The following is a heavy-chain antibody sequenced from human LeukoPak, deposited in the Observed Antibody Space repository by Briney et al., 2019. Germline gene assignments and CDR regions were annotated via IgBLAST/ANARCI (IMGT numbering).Heavy chain of an antibody. V-gene: IGHV1-18*01. Sequence: ASVKVSCKASGYTFTSYGISWVRQAPGQGLEWMGWISAYNGNTNYAQKLQGRVTMNTDTSTSTAYMELRSLRSDDTAVYYCARGLPNDISNWFDPWGQGTLVTVSS. CDR2: ISAYNGNT. J-gene: IGHJ5*02. D-gene: IGHD3-9*01. CDR1: GYTFTSYG. CDR3: ARGLPNDISNWFDP.